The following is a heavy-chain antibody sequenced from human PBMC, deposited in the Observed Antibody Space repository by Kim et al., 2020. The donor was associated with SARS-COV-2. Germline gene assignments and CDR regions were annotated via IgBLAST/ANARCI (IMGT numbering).Heavy chain of an antibody. D-gene: IGHD2-21*02. J-gene: IGHJ4*02. CDR2: GTA. Sequence: GTAKYSQQFRDRVTITRDTSASVVYMEVTSLTSEDTAVYYCARDRLRSFDLWGQGTLVSVSS. CDR3: ARDRLRSFDL. V-gene: IGHV1-3*01.